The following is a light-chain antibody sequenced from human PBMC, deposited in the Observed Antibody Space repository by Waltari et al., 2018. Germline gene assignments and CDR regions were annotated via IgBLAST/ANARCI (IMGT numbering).Light chain of an antibody. Sequence: QSALPQPRSVSGSPGQSVTISRTGTSSGIGGYDYVSWYQQHPGKAPKLFIYDVPKRPSGVPVRFSGSRSGTTASLTIPGLQPEDEADYYCCSYAGGSYVFGTGTKVTVL. CDR1: SSGIGGYDY. J-gene: IGLJ1*01. V-gene: IGLV2-11*01. CDR2: DVP. CDR3: CSYAGGSYV.